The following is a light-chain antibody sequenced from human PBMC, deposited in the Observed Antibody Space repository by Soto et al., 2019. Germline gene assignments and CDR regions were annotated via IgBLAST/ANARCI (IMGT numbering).Light chain of an antibody. V-gene: IGLV2-8*01. CDR1: SSDVGGYNY. J-gene: IGLJ1*01. CDR3: SSYTGTNNFGV. Sequence: QSVLTQPPSASGSPGQSVTISCTGSSSDVGGYNYVSWYQQHPGKAPKLVIYEVRTRPSGVPDRFSGSKSGNTATLTVSGLQAEDEADYYCSSYTGTNNFGVFGPGTKLTVL. CDR2: EVR.